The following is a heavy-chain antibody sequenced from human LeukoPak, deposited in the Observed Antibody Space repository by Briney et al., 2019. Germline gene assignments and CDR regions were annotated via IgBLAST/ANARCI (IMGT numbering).Heavy chain of an antibody. J-gene: IGHJ4*02. CDR2: ISGNGGRT. V-gene: IGHV3-23*01. CDR1: GFTFSSYA. D-gene: IGHD3-22*01. CDR3: AGYYDSSGYYQVPTDH. Sequence: PGGSLRLSCAASGFTFSSYAMSWVRQAPGKGLEWVSGISGNGGRTYYADSVKGRFTISRDNSKNTFYLEMNSLRAADTAVYYCAGYYDSSGYYQVPTDHWGQGTLVTVSS.